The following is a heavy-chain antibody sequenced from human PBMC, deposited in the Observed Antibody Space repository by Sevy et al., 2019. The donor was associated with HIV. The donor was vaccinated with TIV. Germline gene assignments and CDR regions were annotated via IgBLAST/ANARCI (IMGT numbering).Heavy chain of an antibody. CDR1: GFTFSSYW. CDR3: ASQALNCSGGSCYPGWFDP. V-gene: IGHV3-74*01. Sequence: GGFLRLSCAASGFTFSSYWMHWVRQAPGKGLVWVSRINSDGSSTSYADSVKGRFTISRDNAKNTLYLQMNSLRAEDTAVYYCASQALNCSGGSCYPGWFDPWGQGTLVTVSS. CDR2: INSDGSST. J-gene: IGHJ5*02. D-gene: IGHD2-15*01.